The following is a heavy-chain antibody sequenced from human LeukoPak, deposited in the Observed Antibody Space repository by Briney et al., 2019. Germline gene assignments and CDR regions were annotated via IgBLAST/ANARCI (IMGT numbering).Heavy chain of an antibody. CDR1: GVFTSAYY. CDR3: ARQFNSFDY. Sequence: PSETLSLTCSVSGVFTSAYYWTWIRQPPGRGLEWIGYVYYSGDTKYNPSLKSRVTISIDTSKNQFSLKLSSVTAADTAVYYCARQFNSFDYWGQGALVSVSS. D-gene: IGHD5-24*01. CDR2: VYYSGDT. J-gene: IGHJ4*02. V-gene: IGHV4-59*08.